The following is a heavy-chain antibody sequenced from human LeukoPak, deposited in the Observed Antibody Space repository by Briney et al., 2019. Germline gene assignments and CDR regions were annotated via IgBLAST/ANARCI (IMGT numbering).Heavy chain of an antibody. CDR1: GFTFSSYA. Sequence: GRSLRLSCAASGFTFSSYAMHWVLQAPGKGLEWVAVISYDGSNKYYADSVKGRFTISRDNSKNTLYLQMNSLRAEDTAVYYCARGAYYYEDWGQGTLVTVSS. V-gene: IGHV3-30-3*01. CDR2: ISYDGSNK. J-gene: IGHJ4*02. CDR3: ARGAYYYED. D-gene: IGHD3-22*01.